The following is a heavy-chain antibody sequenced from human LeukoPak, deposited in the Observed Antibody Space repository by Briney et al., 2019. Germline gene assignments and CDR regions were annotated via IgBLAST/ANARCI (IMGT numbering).Heavy chain of an antibody. CDR3: AKESLDIVATEYFRY. Sequence: GGSLRLSCAASGFTFSSYGMHWVRQAPGKGLEWVAVISYDGSNKYYADSVKGRFTISRDNSKNTLYLQMNSLRAEDTAVYYCAKESLDIVATEYFRYWGQGTLVTVSS. CDR1: GFTFSSYG. V-gene: IGHV3-30*18. J-gene: IGHJ4*02. D-gene: IGHD5-12*01. CDR2: ISYDGSNK.